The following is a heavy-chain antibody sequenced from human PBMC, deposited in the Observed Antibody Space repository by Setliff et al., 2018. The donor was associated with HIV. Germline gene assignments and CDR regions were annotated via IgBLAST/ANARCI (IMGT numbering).Heavy chain of an antibody. CDR3: ARVGDYNFWSGYKYNYYYGMDV. CDR2: INVDGSSI. V-gene: IGHV3-74*01. D-gene: IGHD3-3*01. CDR1: GFTFTDYW. Sequence: GGSLRLSCAASGFTFTDYWMHWVRQVPGQGLVWVSRINVDGSSISYADSVKGRFTISRDNAKNTLFLQMNSLRAEDTAVYYCARVGDYNFWSGYKYNYYYGMDVWGQGTTVTVSS. J-gene: IGHJ6*02.